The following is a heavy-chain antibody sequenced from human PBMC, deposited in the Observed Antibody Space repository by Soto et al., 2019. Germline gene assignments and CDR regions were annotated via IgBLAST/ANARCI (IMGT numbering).Heavy chain of an antibody. D-gene: IGHD2-8*01. CDR3: ARNGGGLAY. Sequence: ASVKVSCKASVYTFTSNDIIWVRQAPGQGLEWVGWMKANSGDTVYAQRFQGRVTMTRSTSINTAFMELNSLTSEDTAFYYCARNGGGLAYWG. V-gene: IGHV1-8*01. CDR2: MKANSGDT. J-gene: IGHJ4*01. CDR1: VYTFTSND.